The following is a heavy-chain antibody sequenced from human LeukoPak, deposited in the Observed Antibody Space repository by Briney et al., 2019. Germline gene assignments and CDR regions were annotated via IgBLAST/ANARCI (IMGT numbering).Heavy chain of an antibody. CDR3: ARSGSYLYNWFDP. Sequence: PGGSLRLSCAASGFTFSDYYMSWIRQAPGKGLEWVSYISSSGSTIYYADCVKGRFTISRDNAKNSLYLQMNSLRAEDTAVYYCARSGSYLYNWFDPWGQGTLVTVSS. D-gene: IGHD1-26*01. J-gene: IGHJ5*02. CDR2: ISSSGSTI. CDR1: GFTFSDYY. V-gene: IGHV3-11*01.